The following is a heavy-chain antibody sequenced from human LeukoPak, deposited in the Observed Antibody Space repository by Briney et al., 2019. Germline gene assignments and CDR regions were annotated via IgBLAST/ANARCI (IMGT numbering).Heavy chain of an antibody. J-gene: IGHJ4*02. Sequence: PGGSLRLSCAASGFSFSSYEMNWVRQAPGKGLEWISYISASGTLTHYADSVKGRFTISRDNAKNSLFLQMSSLRDEDTAVYYCARDRGQLVIPFFFDYWGQGILVTVSS. CDR1: GFSFSSYE. D-gene: IGHD3-9*01. CDR3: ARDRGQLVIPFFFDY. V-gene: IGHV3-48*03. CDR2: ISASGTLT.